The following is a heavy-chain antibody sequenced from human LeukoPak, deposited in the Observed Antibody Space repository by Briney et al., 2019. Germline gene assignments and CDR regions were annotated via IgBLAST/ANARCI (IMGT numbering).Heavy chain of an antibody. CDR1: GYTFTGYY. D-gene: IGHD6-13*01. J-gene: IGHJ3*02. Sequence: ASVKVSCKASGYTFTGYYMHWVRQAPGQGLEWMGWIDPNSGGTNYAQKFQGRVTMTRDTSISTAYMELSSLISDDTAVYYCAHSSSEKLDAFDIWGQGTMVTVSS. CDR3: AHSSSEKLDAFDI. V-gene: IGHV1-2*02. CDR2: IDPNSGGT.